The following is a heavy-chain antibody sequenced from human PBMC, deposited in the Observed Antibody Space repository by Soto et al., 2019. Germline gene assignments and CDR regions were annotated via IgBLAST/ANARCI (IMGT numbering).Heavy chain of an antibody. Sequence: SLKISSKGFGYSFAGYWITWVRQKPGKGLEWMGRIDPSDSQTYYSPSFRGHVTISADRSISTAYLQWSSLKASDTAMYYFVTRNSTSTSGFDYGWFDPSAQG. CDR2: IDPSDSQT. D-gene: IGHD2-2*01. CDR1: GYSFAGYW. CDR3: VTRNSTSTSGFDYGWFDP. V-gene: IGHV5-10-1*01. J-gene: IGHJ5*02.